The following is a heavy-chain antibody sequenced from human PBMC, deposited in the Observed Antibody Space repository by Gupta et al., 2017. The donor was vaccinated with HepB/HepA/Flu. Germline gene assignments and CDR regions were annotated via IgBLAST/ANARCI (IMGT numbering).Heavy chain of an antibody. CDR3: ARQEYYYDSSGYYYVSDETVFDY. J-gene: IGHJ4*02. CDR1: GGSVSSSTYY. D-gene: IGHD3-22*01. CDR2: IYSSGRT. Sequence: LQLQESGPGLVRPSETLSLTCIVSGGSVSSSTYYWAWIRQPPGKGLEWIGCIYSSGRTDYNPSLKSRVTISVDTSKNQFSLKLNSMTAADTAVYYCARQEYYYDSSGYYYVSDETVFDYWGQGTLVTVSS. V-gene: IGHV4-39*01.